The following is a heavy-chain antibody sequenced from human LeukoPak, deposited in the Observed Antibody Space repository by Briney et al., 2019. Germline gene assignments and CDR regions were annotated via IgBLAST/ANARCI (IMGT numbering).Heavy chain of an antibody. D-gene: IGHD2-21*02. Sequence: SETLSLTCTVSGGSISSYYWSWIRQPPGKGLEWIGEIYHSGSTNYNPSLKSRVTISVDKSKNQFSLKLSSVTAADTAVYYCARGPPPYCGGDCYFDSWGQGTLVTVSS. CDR2: IYHSGST. J-gene: IGHJ4*02. CDR3: ARGPPPYCGGDCYFDS. V-gene: IGHV4-59*12. CDR1: GGSISSYY.